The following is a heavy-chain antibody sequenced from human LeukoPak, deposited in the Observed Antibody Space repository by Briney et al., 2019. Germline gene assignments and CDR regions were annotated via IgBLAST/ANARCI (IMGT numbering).Heavy chain of an antibody. V-gene: IGHV1-2*02. CDR2: INPNSGGT. J-gene: IGHJ4*02. CDR1: GYTFTGYY. D-gene: IGHD6-19*01. CDR3: ATVGEQWLKDYYFDY. Sequence: GASVKVSCKASGYTFTGYYMHWVRQAPGQGLEWMGWINPNSGGTNYAQKFQGRVTMTEDTSTDTAYMELSSLRSEDTAVYYCATVGEQWLKDYYFDYWGQGTLVTVSS.